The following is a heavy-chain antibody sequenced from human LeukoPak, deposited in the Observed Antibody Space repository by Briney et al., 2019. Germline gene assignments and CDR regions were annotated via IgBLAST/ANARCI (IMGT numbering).Heavy chain of an antibody. CDR1: GGTFSSYA. J-gene: IGHJ4*02. CDR3: AVGAGGCSSASCYEGPFDY. Sequence: ASVKVSCKASGGTFSSYAISRVRQAPGQGLEWMGGIIPIFGTANYAQKFQGRVTITTEESTSTAYMELSSLRSEDTAVYYCAVGAGGCSSASCYEGPFDYWGQGTLVTVSS. CDR2: IIPIFGTA. V-gene: IGHV1-69*05. D-gene: IGHD2-2*01.